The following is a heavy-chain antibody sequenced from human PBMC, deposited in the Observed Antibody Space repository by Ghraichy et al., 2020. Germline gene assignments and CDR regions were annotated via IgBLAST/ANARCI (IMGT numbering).Heavy chain of an antibody. V-gene: IGHV3-7*01. CDR1: GFTLSSYW. J-gene: IGHJ4*02. D-gene: IGHD3-22*01. CDR2: INQDGSDK. Sequence: GGSLRLSCAASGFTLSSYWMFWVRQAPGKGLEWVANINQDGSDKYYVDSVKGRFTISRDNAMNSLFLQMNGLRADDTAVYYCARAKTYYYDSSGFGCQFDYWGQGPLVTVSS. CDR3: ARAKTYYYDSSGFGCQFDY.